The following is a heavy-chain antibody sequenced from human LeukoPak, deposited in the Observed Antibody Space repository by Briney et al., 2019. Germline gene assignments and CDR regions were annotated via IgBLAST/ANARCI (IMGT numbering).Heavy chain of an antibody. V-gene: IGHV3-23*01. CDR3: AIGGGGYDYRPDY. CDR1: GFTFSSFA. CDR2: ITAGGGST. Sequence: GGSLRLSCAASGFTFSSFAMSWVRQAPGKGLEWVSGITAGGGSTYYADPVKGRFTISRDNPKNTLYLQMNSLRADDTADYYCAIGGGGYDYRPDYWGQGALVTVSP. J-gene: IGHJ4*02. D-gene: IGHD5-12*01.